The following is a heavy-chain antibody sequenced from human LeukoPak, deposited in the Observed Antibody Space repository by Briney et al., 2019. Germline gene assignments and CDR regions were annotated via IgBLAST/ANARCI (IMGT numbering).Heavy chain of an antibody. CDR2: ISAYNGNT. Sequence: ASVKVSCKASGYTFTSYGISWVRQAPGQGLEWMGWISAYNGNTNYAQKLQGRVTMTTDTSTSTAYMELRSLRSEDTAVYYCARARIAAAGTGSDYWGQGTLVTVSS. D-gene: IGHD6-13*01. V-gene: IGHV1-18*01. J-gene: IGHJ4*02. CDR1: GYTFTSYG. CDR3: ARARIAAAGTGSDY.